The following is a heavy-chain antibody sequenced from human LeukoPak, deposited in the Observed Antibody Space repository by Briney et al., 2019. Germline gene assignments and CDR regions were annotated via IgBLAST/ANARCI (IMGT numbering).Heavy chain of an antibody. CDR3: ARRPTGDPKFDY. CDR1: GGTISKDF. J-gene: IGHJ4*02. D-gene: IGHD7-27*01. CDR2: SDSSGGT. V-gene: IGHV4-59*08. Sequence: SETLSLTCSYSGGTISKDFWSWIRQRPGKRLKGSGYSDSSGGTDYNPSLSSGVTMSVDGAKNWLSVTLSTGTAADTAVYYCARRPTGDPKFDYWGQGTLVTVSS.